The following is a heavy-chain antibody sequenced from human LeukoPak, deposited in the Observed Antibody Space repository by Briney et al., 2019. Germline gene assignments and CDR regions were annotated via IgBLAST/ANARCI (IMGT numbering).Heavy chain of an antibody. CDR2: ISSSGSTI. J-gene: IGHJ4*02. V-gene: IGHV3-11*01. D-gene: IGHD6-13*01. Sequence: PGGSLRLSCAASGFTFSDYYMSWIRQAPGKGLEWVSYISSSGSTIYYADSVKGRFTISRDNAKNSLYLQMNSLRAEDTAVYYCARDYSPQTPLGRGNDSGAQEPRVTVSS. CDR1: GFTFSDYY. CDR3: ARDYSPQTPLGRGNDS.